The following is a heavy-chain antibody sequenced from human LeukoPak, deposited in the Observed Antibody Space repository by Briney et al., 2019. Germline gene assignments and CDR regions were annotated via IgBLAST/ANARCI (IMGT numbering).Heavy chain of an antibody. CDR2: ISPDGSKS. J-gene: IGHJ4*02. CDR3: ASQGGY. Sequence: PGGSLRLSCAASGLTLSNFWMHWVRQVPGKGLAWVSRISPDGSKSRYADFVKGRFIISRDNAKNALYLQMNSLRAEDTAMYYCASQGGYWGQGTLVAVSS. CDR1: GLTLSNFW. V-gene: IGHV3-74*01. D-gene: IGHD3-16*01.